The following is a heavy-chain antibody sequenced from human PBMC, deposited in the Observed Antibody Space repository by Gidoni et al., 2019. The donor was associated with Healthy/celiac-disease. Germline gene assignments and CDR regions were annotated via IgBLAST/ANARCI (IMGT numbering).Heavy chain of an antibody. V-gene: IGHV3-13*01. J-gene: IGHJ6*03. Sequence: EFQLVESGVGLVQPGGSLRLRCAAFGFNFRSYDMHWVRQATGKGMEWVSAIGTAGDTYYPGYVKGRFTISRENAKNSLYLQMNSLRAEDTAVYYCAREVRYSSSWYIYYYYMDVWGKGTTVTVSS. CDR2: IGTAGDT. CDR3: AREVRYSSSWYIYYYYMDV. CDR1: GFNFRSYD. D-gene: IGHD6-13*01.